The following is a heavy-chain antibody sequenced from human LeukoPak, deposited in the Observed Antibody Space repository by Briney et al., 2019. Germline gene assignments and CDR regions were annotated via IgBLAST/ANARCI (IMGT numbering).Heavy chain of an antibody. J-gene: IGHJ4*02. V-gene: IGHV3-7*01. Sequence: PEGSLRLSCAASGFTFSSYWMSWVRQAPGKGLEWVANIKQDGGQIYYLDSVKGRFTVSRDNAKNSLYLQMNSLRAEDTAVYYCARLGARQMLEYWGQGTLVTVSS. CDR3: ARLGARQMLEY. CDR1: GFTFSSYW. CDR2: IKQDGGQI. D-gene: IGHD4-17*01.